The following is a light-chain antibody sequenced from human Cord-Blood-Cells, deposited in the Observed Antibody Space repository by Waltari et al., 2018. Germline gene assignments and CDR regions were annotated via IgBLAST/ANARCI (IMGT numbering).Light chain of an antibody. CDR3: CSYAGSYTWV. CDR2: DVS. Sequence: QSALTQPRSVSGSPGQSVTISCTGTSSDVGGYNYVSWYQQHPGKAPKLMIYDVSKRPSGVPDRVSGSKSGKAASLTISGLQAEDEADYYCCSYAGSYTWVFGGGTKLTVL. CDR1: SSDVGGYNY. J-gene: IGLJ3*02. V-gene: IGLV2-11*01.